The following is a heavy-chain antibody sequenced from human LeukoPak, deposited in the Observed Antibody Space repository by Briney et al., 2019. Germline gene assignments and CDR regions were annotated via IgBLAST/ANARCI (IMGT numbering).Heavy chain of an antibody. J-gene: IGHJ4*02. CDR2: IRYDGSNK. CDR3: ARGMDIVATILGPVDY. CDR1: GFTFSSCG. V-gene: IGHV3-30*02. D-gene: IGHD5-12*01. Sequence: GGSLRLSCAASGFTFSSCGMHWVRQAPGKGLEWVAFIRYDGSNKYYADSVKGRFTISRDNSKNTLYLQMNSLRAEDTAVYYCARGMDIVATILGPVDYWGQGTLVTVSS.